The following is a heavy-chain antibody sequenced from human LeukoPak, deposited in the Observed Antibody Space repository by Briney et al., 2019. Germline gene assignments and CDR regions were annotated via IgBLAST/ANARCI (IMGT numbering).Heavy chain of an antibody. V-gene: IGHV3-7*01. D-gene: IGHD6-13*01. CDR1: GFTFSSYA. J-gene: IGHJ4*02. CDR3: ARDSSSWGVDY. CDR2: IKQDGSEK. Sequence: GGSLRLSCAASGFTFSSYAMSWVRQAPGKGLEWVANIKQDGSEKYYVDSVKGRFTISRDNAKNSLYLQMNSLRAEDTAVYYCARDSSSWGVDYWGQGTLVTVSS.